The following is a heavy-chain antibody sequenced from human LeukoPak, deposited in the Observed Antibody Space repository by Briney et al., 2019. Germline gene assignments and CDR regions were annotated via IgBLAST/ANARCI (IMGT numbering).Heavy chain of an antibody. J-gene: IGHJ2*01. V-gene: IGHV4-59*01. Sequence: SETLSLTWTVAGGSIIVDYWGSIRQPPGKGLEWIGYIYYSGSTNYNPSLKSRVTISVDTSKNQFSLKLSSVTAADTAVYYCARARHSSRYCELWGRGTLVTVSS. D-gene: IGHD5-18*01. CDR2: IYYSGST. CDR1: GGSIIVDY. CDR3: ARARHSSRYCEL.